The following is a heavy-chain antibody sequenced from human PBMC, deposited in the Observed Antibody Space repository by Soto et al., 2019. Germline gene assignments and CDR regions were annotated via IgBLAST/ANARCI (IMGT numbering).Heavy chain of an antibody. Sequence: ASVKGSCKASGYTFTSYGISWVRQAPGQGLEWMGWISAYNGNTNYAQKLQGRVTMTTDTSTSTAYMELRSLRSDDTAVYYCARIGYCSGGSCHAGAFDIWGQGTMVTVSS. CDR2: ISAYNGNT. CDR3: ARIGYCSGGSCHAGAFDI. V-gene: IGHV1-18*01. J-gene: IGHJ3*02. D-gene: IGHD2-15*01. CDR1: GYTFTSYG.